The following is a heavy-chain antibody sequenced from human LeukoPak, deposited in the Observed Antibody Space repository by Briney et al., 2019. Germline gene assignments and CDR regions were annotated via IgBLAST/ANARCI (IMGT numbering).Heavy chain of an antibody. CDR2: IIPIFGTA. CDR3: ARWAYGQQLENRFDP. CDR1: GGTFSSYA. J-gene: IGHJ5*02. V-gene: IGHV1-69*05. Sequence: SVKVFCKVSGGTFSSYAISWVRQAPGQGLEWMGGIIPIFGTANYAQKFQGRVTITTDESTSTAYMELSSLRSEDTAVYYCARWAYGQQLENRFDPWGQGTLVTVSS. D-gene: IGHD6-13*01.